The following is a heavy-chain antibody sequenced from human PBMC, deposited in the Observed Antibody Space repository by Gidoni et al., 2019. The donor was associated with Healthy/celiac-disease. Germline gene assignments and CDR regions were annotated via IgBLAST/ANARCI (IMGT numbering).Heavy chain of an antibody. D-gene: IGHD3-22*01. CDR2: ISWNSGRI. V-gene: IGHV3-9*01. CDR3: AKKNYYDSSGQVGGAFDI. CDR1: GFTFDDYA. J-gene: IGHJ3*02. Sequence: EVQLVESGGGLVQPGRSLRLSCAASGFTFDDYAMHWVRQAPGKGLEWVSGISWNSGRIGYADSVKGRFTISRDNAKNSLYLQMNSLRAEDTALYYCAKKNYYDSSGQVGGAFDIWGQGTMVTVSS.